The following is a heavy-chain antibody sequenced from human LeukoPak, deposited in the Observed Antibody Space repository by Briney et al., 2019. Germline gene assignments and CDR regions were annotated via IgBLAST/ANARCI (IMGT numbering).Heavy chain of an antibody. CDR2: VYNSGST. D-gene: IGHD3-22*01. CDR1: GGSVSSGSYY. V-gene: IGHV4-61*01. J-gene: IGHJ4*02. Sequence: SETLSLTCTVSGGSVSSGSYYWSWIRQPPGKGLEWIGYVYNSGSTNYNPSLKSRVTIPGDTSKNQFSLKLGSVTPADTAKYYCARDPSGYFNYWGQGILVTVSS. CDR3: ARDPSGYFNY.